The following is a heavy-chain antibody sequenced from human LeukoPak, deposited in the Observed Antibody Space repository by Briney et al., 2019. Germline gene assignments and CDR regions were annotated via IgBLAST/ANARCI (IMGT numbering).Heavy chain of an antibody. Sequence: GRSLRLSCAASGFTFSSYAMHWVRQAPGKGLEWVAAISYDGSNKYYADSVKGRFTISRDNSKNTLYLQMNSLRAEDTAVYYCASGEKPSTYYYGSGSYGEGYWGQGTLVTVSS. CDR2: ISYDGSNK. J-gene: IGHJ4*02. CDR3: ASGEKPSTYYYGSGSYGEGY. V-gene: IGHV3-30-3*01. CDR1: GFTFSSYA. D-gene: IGHD3-10*01.